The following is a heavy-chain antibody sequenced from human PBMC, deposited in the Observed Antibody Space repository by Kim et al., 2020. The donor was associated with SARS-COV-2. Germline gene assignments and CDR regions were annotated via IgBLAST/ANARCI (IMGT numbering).Heavy chain of an antibody. Sequence: SETLSLTCTVSGGSISSSSYYWGWIRQPPGKGLDWIALIYYTGTSFFNPSLKSRVTISVDTSRNQFSLKLSSVTAADTAIYYCATTLGYTSGWFDYWDRGTLVTVPS. CDR3: ATTLGYTSGWFDY. D-gene: IGHD6-19*01. J-gene: IGHJ4*02. CDR2: IYYTGTS. V-gene: IGHV4-39*01. CDR1: GGSISSSSYY.